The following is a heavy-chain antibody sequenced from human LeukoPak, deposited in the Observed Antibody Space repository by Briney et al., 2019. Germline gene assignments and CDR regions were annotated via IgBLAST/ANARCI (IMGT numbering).Heavy chain of an antibody. J-gene: IGHJ4*02. CDR1: GYSFSGYY. CDR3: SRGTYS. Sequence: ADSLNLSCTASGYSFSGYYTKWVRQAPGQRLEWMGCIYPNGGGTNYPQKFQGRVTMTRDTSSRTAYLELTRLRADDTAVYYCSRGTYSWGQGTLVTVS. V-gene: IGHV1-2*02. D-gene: IGHD2-8*01. CDR2: IYPNGGGT.